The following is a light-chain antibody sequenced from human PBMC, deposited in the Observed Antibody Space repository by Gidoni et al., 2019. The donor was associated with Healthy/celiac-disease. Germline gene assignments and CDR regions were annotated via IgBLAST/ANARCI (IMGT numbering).Light chain of an antibody. J-gene: IGKJ4*01. CDR3: QQYNNWPLT. CDR1: QTVSSN. V-gene: IGKV3-15*01. CDR2: GES. Sequence: ELVMTQSPATLSVSPGERATLSCRASQTVSSNLACYQQKPGQAPRLLIYGESTRATGIPARFSGSGSGTEFTLPISSLQSEDFAVYYCQQYNNWPLTFXGXTKVEIK.